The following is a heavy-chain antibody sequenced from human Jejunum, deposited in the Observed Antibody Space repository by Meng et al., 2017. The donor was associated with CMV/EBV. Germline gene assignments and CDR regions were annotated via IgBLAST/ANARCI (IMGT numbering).Heavy chain of an antibody. CDR3: ARVDSSGWYFDY. CDR1: GYTFTFYQ. J-gene: IGHJ4*02. D-gene: IGHD6-19*01. V-gene: IGHV1-46*01. CDR2: INPSGGNT. Sequence: CKASGYTFTFYQMHWVRQAPGQGLESMGIINPSGGNTSYAQKFQDRFTMTRDTSTSTVYMELSSLRSEDTAVYYCARVDSSGWYFDYWGQGTLVTVSS.